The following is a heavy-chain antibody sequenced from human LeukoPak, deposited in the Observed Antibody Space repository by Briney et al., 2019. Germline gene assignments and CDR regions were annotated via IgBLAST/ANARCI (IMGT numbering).Heavy chain of an antibody. Sequence: SETLSLTCAVYGGSLSTYDWSWIGQTPEKGLEWIGKISHGGNTNYNPSLKGRITISADTFRNQVSLKLTSVTAADTAIYYCARGPSSSYGAWFGPWGQGTLVTVPS. V-gene: IGHV4-34*01. D-gene: IGHD6-6*01. J-gene: IGHJ5*02. CDR1: GGSLSTYD. CDR3: ARGPSSSYGAWFGP. CDR2: ISHGGNT.